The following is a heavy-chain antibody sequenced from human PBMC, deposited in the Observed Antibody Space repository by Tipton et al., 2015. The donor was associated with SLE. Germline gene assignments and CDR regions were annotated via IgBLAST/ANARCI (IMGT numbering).Heavy chain of an antibody. J-gene: IGHJ6*03. CDR3: THSTDYYYMDV. CDR1: GVSINGGGYY. V-gene: IGHV4-31*03. CDR2: IYYSGNT. Sequence: TLSLTCTVSGVSINGGGYYWSWIRQHPGKGLEWIGHIYYSGNTHYNTSLKSRFTISVDTSKNQFSLKLTSVTPADTAVYYCTHSTDYYYMDVWGKGTTVTVSS. D-gene: IGHD5-18*01.